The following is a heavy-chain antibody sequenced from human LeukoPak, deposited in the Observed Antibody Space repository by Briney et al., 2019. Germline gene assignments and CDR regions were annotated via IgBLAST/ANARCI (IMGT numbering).Heavy chain of an antibody. Sequence: GGSLRLSCAASGFIFSNYWMSWVRQAPGKGLEWVANIKEDGSEKFHVGSVRGRFTISRDNAKNSLYLQMNSLRAEDTAVYYCARDRSGYSYGGCWGQRTLVTVSS. CDR2: IKEDGSEK. CDR1: GFIFSNYW. J-gene: IGHJ4*02. CDR3: ARDRSGYSYGGC. D-gene: IGHD5-18*01. V-gene: IGHV3-7*01.